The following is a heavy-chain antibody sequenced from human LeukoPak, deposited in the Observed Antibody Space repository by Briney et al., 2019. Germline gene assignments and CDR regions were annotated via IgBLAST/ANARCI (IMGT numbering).Heavy chain of an antibody. CDR3: ARDKVFGVVIVYYFDY. Sequence: GGSLRLSCAASGFTFSSYAMSWVRQAPGKGLEWVSAISGSGGSTYYADSVKGRFTISRDNSKNTLYLQMNSLRAEDTAVYYCARDKVFGVVIVYYFDYWGQGTLVTVSS. J-gene: IGHJ4*02. CDR1: GFTFSSYA. CDR2: ISGSGGST. D-gene: IGHD3-3*01. V-gene: IGHV3-23*01.